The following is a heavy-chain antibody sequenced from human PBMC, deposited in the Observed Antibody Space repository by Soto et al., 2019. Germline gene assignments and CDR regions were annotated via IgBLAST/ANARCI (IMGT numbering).Heavy chain of an antibody. D-gene: IGHD3-10*01. CDR3: GKPAPSASYYCACDI. V-gene: IGHV5-51*01. Sequence: GESLKISCKGSGYSFSNYWLVWVRQMPGKGPEWMGIIYPGDSDARYSQFFQGQVSISADKSISTAYLQWSSLKASGTAMYYCGKPAPSASYYCACDIWGQETMVTV. CDR1: GYSFSNYW. CDR2: IYPGDSDA. J-gene: IGHJ3*02.